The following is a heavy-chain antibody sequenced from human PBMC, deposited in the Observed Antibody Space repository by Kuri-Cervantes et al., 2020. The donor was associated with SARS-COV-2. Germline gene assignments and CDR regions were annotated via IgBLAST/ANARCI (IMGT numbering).Heavy chain of an antibody. CDR1: GYTFTRYG. Sequence: ASVKVTFTASGYTFTRYGISWVRQAPGQGLEWMGWISAYNGNTNYAQKLQGRVTMTTDTSTSTAYMELRSLRSDDTAVYYCARDSGWSKEADYWGQGTLVTVSS. CDR2: ISAYNGNT. CDR3: ARDSGWSKEADY. V-gene: IGHV1-18*01. D-gene: IGHD6-19*01. J-gene: IGHJ4*02.